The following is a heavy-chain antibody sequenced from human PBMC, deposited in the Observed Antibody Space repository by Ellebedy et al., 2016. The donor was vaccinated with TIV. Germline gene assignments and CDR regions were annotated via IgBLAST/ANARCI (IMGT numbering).Heavy chain of an antibody. Sequence: SETLSLTXSVSGGSINIKNYYWGWIRQPPGKGLEWIGAISNTGTTHYNESLKSRVTLSVDTSKNQFSLELTSVTASDTAVYYCARDLDHWGPGIRVTVSS. J-gene: IGHJ4*02. CDR3: ARDLDH. CDR1: GGSINIKNYY. V-gene: IGHV4-39*01. CDR2: ISNTGTT.